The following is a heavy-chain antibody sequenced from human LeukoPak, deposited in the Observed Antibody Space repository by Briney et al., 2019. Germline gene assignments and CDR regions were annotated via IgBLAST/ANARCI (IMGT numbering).Heavy chain of an antibody. CDR2: IKQDGSEK. D-gene: IGHD6-13*01. V-gene: IGHV3-7*01. Sequence: PGGSLRLSCAASGFTFSSYWMSWGRQAPGKGLEWVANIKQDGSEKYYVDSVKGRFTISRDNAKNSLYLQMNSLRAEDTAVYYCARDRYSSSWYLNAEYFQHWGQGTLVTVSS. CDR3: ARDRYSSSWYLNAEYFQH. CDR1: GFTFSSYW. J-gene: IGHJ1*01.